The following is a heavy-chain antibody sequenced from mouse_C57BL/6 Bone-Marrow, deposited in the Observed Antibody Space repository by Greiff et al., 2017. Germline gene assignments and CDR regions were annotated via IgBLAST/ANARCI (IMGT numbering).Heavy chain of an antibody. D-gene: IGHD1-1*01. V-gene: IGHV5-9-1*02. J-gene: IGHJ3*01. CDR3: TNYYGSSWFAY. CDR1: GFTFSSYA. CDR2: ISSGGDYI. Sequence: EVQLVESGEGLVKPGGSLKLSCAASGFTFSSYAMSWVRQTPEKRLEWVAYISSGGDYIYYAETVKGRFTISRDNARNTLYLQMSSLKSEDKAMYYCTNYYGSSWFAYWGQGTLVTVSA.